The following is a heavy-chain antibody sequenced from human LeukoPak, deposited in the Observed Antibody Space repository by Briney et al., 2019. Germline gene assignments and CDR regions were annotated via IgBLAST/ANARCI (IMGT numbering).Heavy chain of an antibody. D-gene: IGHD3-22*01. CDR3: ARVPPDSSGYYVYYFDY. CDR1: GYTFTSYG. CDR2: ISAYNGNT. V-gene: IGHV1-18*01. J-gene: IGHJ4*02. Sequence: ASVKVSCKASGYTFTSYGISWVRQAPGQGLEWMGWISAYNGNTNYAQKLQGRVTMTTDTSTRTAYMELRSLRSADTAVYYCARVPPDSSGYYVYYFDYWGQGTLVTVSS.